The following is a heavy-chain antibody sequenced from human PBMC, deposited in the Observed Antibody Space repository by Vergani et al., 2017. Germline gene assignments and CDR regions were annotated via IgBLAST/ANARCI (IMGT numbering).Heavy chain of an antibody. Sequence: QVQLQQWGAGLLKPSETLSLTCAVYGASFSGYYWSWIRQPPGKGLEWIGQINPSGSTNYNPSLKSRVTISVDTSKNQFSLKLSSVTAADTAVYYCATAPRGHYWGQGTLVIVSS. CDR1: GASFSGYY. V-gene: IGHV4-34*01. J-gene: IGHJ4*02. D-gene: IGHD3-10*01. CDR3: ATAPRGHY. CDR2: INPSGST.